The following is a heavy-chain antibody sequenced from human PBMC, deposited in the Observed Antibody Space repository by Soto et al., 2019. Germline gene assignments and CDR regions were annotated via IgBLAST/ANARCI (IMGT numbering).Heavy chain of an antibody. J-gene: IGHJ6*02. CDR1: GFTFSSYG. D-gene: IGHD2-2*01. CDR3: AKALESVVPSLDV. V-gene: IGHV3-30*18. CDR2: ISYDGSNK. Sequence: PGGSLRLSCAASGFTFSSYGMHWVRQAPGKGLEWVAVISYDGSNKYYADSVKGRFTISRDNSKNTLYLQMNSLRAEDTAVYYCAKALESVVPSLDVWGQGTTVTVSS.